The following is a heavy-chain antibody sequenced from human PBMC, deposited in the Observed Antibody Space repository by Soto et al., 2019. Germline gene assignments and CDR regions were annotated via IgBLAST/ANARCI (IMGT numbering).Heavy chain of an antibody. Sequence: GGSLRLSGAASGFTFSSYSMNWVRQAPGNGLEWVSSISSSSSYMYYADSVKGRFTIARDNAKNSLYLQMNSLRAEDKAVHYCARDITPLSDYDSTDSFDPSRQGTLVTVPS. V-gene: IGHV3-21*01. CDR1: GFTFSSYS. J-gene: IGHJ5*02. CDR2: ISSSSSYM. CDR3: ARDITPLSDYDSTDSFDP. D-gene: IGHD3-22*01.